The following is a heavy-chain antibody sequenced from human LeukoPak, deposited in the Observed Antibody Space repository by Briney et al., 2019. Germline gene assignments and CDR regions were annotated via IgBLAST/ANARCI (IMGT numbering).Heavy chain of an antibody. CDR2: INTNTGNP. V-gene: IGHV7-4-1*02. CDR1: GYTFTSYA. D-gene: IGHD3-10*01. J-gene: IGHJ3*02. Sequence: GASVKVSCKASGYTFTSYAMNWARQAPGQGLEWMGWINTNTGNPTYAQGFTGRFVFSLDTSVSTAYLQISSLKAGDTAVYYCARTDYYGSGSYYPRSKNAFDIWGQGTMVTVSS. CDR3: ARTDYYGSGSYYPRSKNAFDI.